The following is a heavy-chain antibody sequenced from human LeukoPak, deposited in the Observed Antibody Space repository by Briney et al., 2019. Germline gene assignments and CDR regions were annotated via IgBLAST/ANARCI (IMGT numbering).Heavy chain of an antibody. CDR1: GGSFSGYY. J-gene: IGHJ5*02. CDR2: IYYSGST. V-gene: IGHV4-59*01. CDR3: ARGTYSSSWSTIGDWFDP. D-gene: IGHD6-13*01. Sequence: PSETLSLTCAVYGGSFSGYYWSWIRQPPGKGLEWIGYIYYSGSTNYNPSLKSRVTISVDTSKNQFSLKLSSVTAADTAVYYCARGTYSSSWSTIGDWFDPWGQGTLVTVSS.